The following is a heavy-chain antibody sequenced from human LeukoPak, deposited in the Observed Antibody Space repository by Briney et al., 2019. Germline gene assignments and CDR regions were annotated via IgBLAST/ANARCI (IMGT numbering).Heavy chain of an antibody. CDR1: GFTFSSYW. CDR3: ARDPKMIYRIVGTTGYFDY. D-gene: IGHD1-26*01. J-gene: IGHJ4*02. Sequence: GGSLRLSCAASGFTFSSYWMSWVRQAPGKGLEWVANIKQDGSEKYYVDSVKGRFTVSRDNAKNSLYLQMNSLRAEGTAVYYCARDPKMIYRIVGTTGYFDYWGQGTLVTVSS. CDR2: IKQDGSEK. V-gene: IGHV3-7*01.